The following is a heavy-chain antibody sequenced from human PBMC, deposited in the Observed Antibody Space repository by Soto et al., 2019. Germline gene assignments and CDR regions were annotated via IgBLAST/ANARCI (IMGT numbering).Heavy chain of an antibody. CDR1: GGSISSGGYS. V-gene: IGHV4-30-2*01. D-gene: IGHD2-15*01. CDR2: IYHSGGP. CDR3: ARGQVLAAQH. Sequence: QLQLQESGSGLVKPSQTLSLTCAVSGGSISSGGYSWSWIRQPPGKGLEWIGYIYHSGGPYSNPSIXSXVXLXXDRSKNPFSLKLSSVTAADTAVYYCARGQVLAAQHWGQGTLVTVSS. J-gene: IGHJ4*02.